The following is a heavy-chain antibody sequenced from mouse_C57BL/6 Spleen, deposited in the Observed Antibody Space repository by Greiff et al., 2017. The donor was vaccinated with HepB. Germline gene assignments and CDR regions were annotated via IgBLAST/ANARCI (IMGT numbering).Heavy chain of an antibody. D-gene: IGHD1-1*01. J-gene: IGHJ3*01. V-gene: IGHV1-52*01. Sequence: QVQLQQPGAELVRPGSSVKLSCKASGYTFTSYWMHWVKQRPIQGLEWIGNIDPSDSETHYNQKFKDKATLTVDKSSSTAYMQLSSLTSEDSAVYYCASFYYYGSSPFAYWGQGTLVTVSA. CDR3: ASFYYYGSSPFAY. CDR2: IDPSDSET. CDR1: GYTFTSYW.